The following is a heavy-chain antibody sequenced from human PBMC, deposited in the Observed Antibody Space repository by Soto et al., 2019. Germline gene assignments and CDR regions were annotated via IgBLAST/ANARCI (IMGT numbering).Heavy chain of an antibody. V-gene: IGHV4-34*01. CDR3: ARGLEAWDIVVVPAAIHFDY. CDR1: GGSFSGYY. CDR2: INHSGST. J-gene: IGHJ4*02. Sequence: SETLSLTCAVYGGSFSGYYWSWIRQPPGKGLEWIGEINHSGSTYYNPSLKSRVTISVDTSKNQFSLKLSSVTAADTAVYYYARGLEAWDIVVVPAAIHFDYWGQGTLVTVSS. D-gene: IGHD2-2*01.